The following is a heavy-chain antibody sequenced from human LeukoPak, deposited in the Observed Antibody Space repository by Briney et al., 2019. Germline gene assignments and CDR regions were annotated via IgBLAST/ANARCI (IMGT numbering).Heavy chain of an antibody. V-gene: IGHV1-69*13. CDR3: ARGPSGYDSSYYYGMDV. D-gene: IGHD5-12*01. CDR2: IIPIFGTA. CDR1: GYTFTSYA. J-gene: IGHJ6*02. Sequence: SVKVSCKASGYTFTSYAMNWVRQAPGQGLEWMGGIIPIFGTANYAQKFQGRVTITADESTSTAYMELSSLRSEDTAVYYCARGPSGYDSSYYYGMDVWGQGTTVTVSS.